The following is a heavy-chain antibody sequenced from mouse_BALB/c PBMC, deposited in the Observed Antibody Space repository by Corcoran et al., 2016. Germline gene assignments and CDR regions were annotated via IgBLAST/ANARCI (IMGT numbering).Heavy chain of an antibody. J-gene: IGHJ2*01. Sequence: EVLLQQSGPELVKPGASVKIPCKASGYTFTDYHMDWVKQIHGKSLEWIGDINPNNGGTIYNQKFKGKATLTVDKSSSTAYMELHILTSEDTAVYFCARRDYYGSSPFDYWGQGTTLTVPS. D-gene: IGHD1-1*01. CDR3: ARRDYYGSSPFDY. CDR2: INPNNGGT. CDR1: GYTFTDYH. V-gene: IGHV1-18*01.